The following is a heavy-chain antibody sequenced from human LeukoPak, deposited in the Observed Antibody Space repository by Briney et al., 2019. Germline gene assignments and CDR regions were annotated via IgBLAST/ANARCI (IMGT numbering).Heavy chain of an antibody. CDR1: GYTFTSYG. CDR3: ARVDWLANYYYYMDV. Sequence: ASVKVSCKASGYTFTSYGISWVRQAPGQGLEWMGWISAYNGNTNYAQELQGRVTMTTDTSTSTVYMELSSLISDDTAVYYCARVDWLANYYYYMDVWGKGTTVTVSS. J-gene: IGHJ6*03. V-gene: IGHV1-18*01. CDR2: ISAYNGNT. D-gene: IGHD2-21*01.